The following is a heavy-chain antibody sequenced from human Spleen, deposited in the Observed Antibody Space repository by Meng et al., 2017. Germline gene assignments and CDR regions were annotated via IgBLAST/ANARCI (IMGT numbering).Heavy chain of an antibody. V-gene: IGHV4-34*01. CDR1: CGSFSVYY. CDR3: ARGPTTMAHDFDY. J-gene: IGHJ4*02. D-gene: IGHD4-11*01. Sequence: QVQPTQWGHGLFKPSGTPSLTFSFRCGSFSVYYWGLLRQPPGEGLGLIGENNHSGSTNYHPALESRATISGDTSQNNLSLKLSSVTAADSAGYYCARGPTTMAHDFDYWGQGTLVTVSS. CDR2: NNHSGST.